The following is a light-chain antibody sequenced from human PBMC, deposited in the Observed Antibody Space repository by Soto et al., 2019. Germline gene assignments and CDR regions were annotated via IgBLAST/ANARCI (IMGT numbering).Light chain of an antibody. V-gene: IGLV1-47*01. J-gene: IGLJ2*01. Sequence: QAVVTQPPSVSGAPGQRVTISCAGTSSNIGAGYGVHWYHQLPGAAPRLLMYSNNQRPSGVPDRFSGSKSGTSASLSISGLRSEDEADYYCAAWDDSLLSVVFGGGTKLTVL. CDR3: AAWDDSLLSVV. CDR1: SSNIGAGYG. CDR2: SNN.